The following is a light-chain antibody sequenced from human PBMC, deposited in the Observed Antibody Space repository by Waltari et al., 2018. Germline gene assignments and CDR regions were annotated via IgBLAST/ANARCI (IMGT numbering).Light chain of an antibody. V-gene: IGLV3-21*02. J-gene: IGLJ3*02. CDR3: QVWDASRDRGV. CDR1: NIGSNS. CDR2: DDS. Sequence: SYVLTQPPSVSVAPGQTARFTCSATNIGSNSVHWYQQRPGQATVLVMCDDSDRPSGIPDRFSGSNSGNTAILTVSGVEVGDEADYYCQVWDASRDRGVFGGGTKLSVL.